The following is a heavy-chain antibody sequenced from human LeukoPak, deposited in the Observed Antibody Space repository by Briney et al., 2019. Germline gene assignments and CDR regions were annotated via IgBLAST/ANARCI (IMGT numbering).Heavy chain of an antibody. V-gene: IGHV1-69*05. CDR1: GGTFSSYA. Sequence: SVRVSCKASGGTFSSYAISWVRQAPGQGLEWMGRIIPIFGTANYAQKFQGRVTITTDESTSTAYMELSSLRSEDTAVYYCASIAAAGTSYYYYMDVWGKGTTVTVSS. D-gene: IGHD6-13*01. CDR2: IIPIFGTA. J-gene: IGHJ6*03. CDR3: ASIAAAGTSYYYYMDV.